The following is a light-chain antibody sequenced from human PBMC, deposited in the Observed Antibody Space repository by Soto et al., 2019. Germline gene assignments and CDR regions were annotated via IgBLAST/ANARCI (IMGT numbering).Light chain of an antibody. CDR1: QTISSG. J-gene: IGKJ1*01. Sequence: DIQMTQSPSTLSGSVGDRVTITCRASQTISSGLAWYQQKPGKAPKLLIYKASSLESGAPSRFSGSGSGTEFTLTISSLQPDDFATYYCQHYNSYSEAFGQGTKVDI. CDR2: KAS. V-gene: IGKV1-5*03. CDR3: QHYNSYSEA.